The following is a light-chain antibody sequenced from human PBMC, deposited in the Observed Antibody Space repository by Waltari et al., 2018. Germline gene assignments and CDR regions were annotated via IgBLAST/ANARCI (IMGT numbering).Light chain of an antibody. CDR2: DDR. V-gene: IGLV3-21*03. CDR3: QVWESSRDCPI. CDR1: NTGLTS. Sequence: SYVLTQPPALSVAPGKTATISCGGNNTGLTSVTWYHQKAGQAPVLFVYDDRARPSGIPERFSGSNSDNSATLTISRVEVADEADYFCQVWESSRDCPIFGGGTKLTVL. J-gene: IGLJ2*01.